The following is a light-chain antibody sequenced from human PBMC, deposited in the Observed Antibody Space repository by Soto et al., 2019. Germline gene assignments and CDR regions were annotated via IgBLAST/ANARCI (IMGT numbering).Light chain of an antibody. J-gene: IGKJ2*01. CDR2: DAS. Sequence: DIQMTQSPSSLSAFVGDRVTITCRASQSISSYLNWYHQKAGKAPKLLIYDASSLQSGVPSRFSGSGSGTDFTLTISTLQSEDFGTYYCQQSYSLPITFGQGTKLESK. CDR1: QSISSY. CDR3: QQSYSLPIT. V-gene: IGKV1-39*01.